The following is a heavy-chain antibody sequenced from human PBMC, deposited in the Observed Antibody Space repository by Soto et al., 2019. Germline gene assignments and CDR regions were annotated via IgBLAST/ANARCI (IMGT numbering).Heavy chain of an antibody. V-gene: IGHV4-39*07. J-gene: IGHJ5*02. CDR3: ARSVTP. Sequence: SQTHRLTSSVAGGNFGNISCYWVWVRQPPGKGLEWIGSIYYDVATYYNPSLKSRVAISVDTSKNQFSLKLTSVTAADTAVYYCARSVTPWGQGTLVTVSS. CDR2: IYYDVAT. CDR1: GGNFGNISCY. D-gene: IGHD3-10*01.